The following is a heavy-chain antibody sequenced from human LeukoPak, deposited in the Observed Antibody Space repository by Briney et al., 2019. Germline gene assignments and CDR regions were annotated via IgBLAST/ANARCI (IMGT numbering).Heavy chain of an antibody. V-gene: IGHV1-69*05. D-gene: IGHD1-1*01. J-gene: IGHJ4*02. CDR2: IILIFGTA. CDR1: GGTFSSYA. Sequence: SVKVSCKASGGTFSSYAISWVRQAPGQGLEWMGGIILIFGTANYAQKFHGRVTITTDESTSTAYMELSSLRSEDTAVYYCARGPGLERFDYWGQGTLVTVSS. CDR3: ARGPGLERFDY.